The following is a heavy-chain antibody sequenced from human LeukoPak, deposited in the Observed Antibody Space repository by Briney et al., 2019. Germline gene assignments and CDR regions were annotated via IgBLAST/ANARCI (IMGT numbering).Heavy chain of an antibody. Sequence: PGGSLRVSCAASGFTFSGCSLSWVRQAPGKGLEWVATINEVGSKTYYDDSVKGRFTISRDNAKNSLYLEMSSLRAEDTAVYYCARLLGTVTTFDYWGQGTLVTVSS. CDR3: ARLLGTVTTFDY. CDR1: GFTFSGCS. D-gene: IGHD1-26*01. J-gene: IGHJ4*02. V-gene: IGHV3-7*01. CDR2: INEVGSKT.